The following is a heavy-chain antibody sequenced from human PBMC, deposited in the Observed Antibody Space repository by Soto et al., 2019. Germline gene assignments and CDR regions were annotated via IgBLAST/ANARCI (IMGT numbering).Heavy chain of an antibody. CDR2: ICGSTT. D-gene: IGHD3-16*01. V-gene: IGHV3-48*01. CDR1: GFTLSSYS. J-gene: IGHJ4*02. CDR3: TRDKDYAFDY. Sequence: GGSLRLSCAASGFTLSSYSMNWLRQAPGKGLEWISYICGSTTFYADSVKGRFTISRDNAESSVYLQMDNLRAEDTAVYYCTRDKDYAFDYWGQGTLVTVSS.